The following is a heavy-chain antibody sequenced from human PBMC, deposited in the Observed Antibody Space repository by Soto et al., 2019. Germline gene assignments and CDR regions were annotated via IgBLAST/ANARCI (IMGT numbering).Heavy chain of an antibody. J-gene: IGHJ4*02. Sequence: GGSLRLSCAASGFTFSSYAMSWVRQAPGKGLEWVSAISSSGGSTYYADSVKGRFTISRDNSKNTLYLQMNSLRAEDTAVYYCAKVSGSSSWAIFDYWGQGTLVTVSS. CDR3: AKVSGSSSWAIFDY. CDR1: GFTFSSYA. V-gene: IGHV3-23*01. D-gene: IGHD6-13*01. CDR2: ISSSGGST.